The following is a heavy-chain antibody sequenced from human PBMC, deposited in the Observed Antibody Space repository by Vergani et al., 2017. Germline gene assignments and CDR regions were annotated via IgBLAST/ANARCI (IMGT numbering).Heavy chain of an antibody. CDR3: TTDXRYCGDGSCYWLRDHHYYGRDV. CDR1: GFSFRNAW. J-gene: IGHJ6*02. D-gene: IGHD2-21*01. Sequence: EVQLVESGGGIVKPGGSLRLSCVASGFSFRNAWMNWVRRTPGKGLEWVGRIKSTFDRGTTDYAAAVKGRFTISRDDSKNTLFLQMNGLKTEDIGVYYCTTDXRYCGDGSCYWLRDHHYYGRDVWGQGTTVTVSS. CDR2: IKSTFDRGTT. V-gene: IGHV3-15*07.